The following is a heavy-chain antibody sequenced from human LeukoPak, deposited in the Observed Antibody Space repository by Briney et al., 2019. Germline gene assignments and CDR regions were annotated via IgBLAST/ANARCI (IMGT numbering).Heavy chain of an antibody. D-gene: IGHD3-3*01. CDR1: GYTFSSYW. V-gene: IGHV5-51*01. J-gene: IGHJ4*02. CDR3: ARQNDFRLDY. CDR2: IYPGDSDT. Sequence: GESLKISCKGSGYTFSSYWIGWVRQMPGEGLEWMGIIYPGDSDTRYSPSLQGQVTISVETSIGTAYLQWSSLKASDTAIYYCARQNDFRLDYWGQGTLVTVSS.